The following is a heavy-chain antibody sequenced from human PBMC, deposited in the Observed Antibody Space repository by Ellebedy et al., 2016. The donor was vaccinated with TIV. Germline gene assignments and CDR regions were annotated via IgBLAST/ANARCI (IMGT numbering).Heavy chain of an antibody. CDR1: GFTFSSYA. Sequence: PGGSLRLSCAASGFTFSSYAMHWVRQAPGKGLEWVAVISYDGSNKYYADSVKGRFTISRDNSKNTLYLQMNSLRAEDTAVYYCARANPRIVVVAAPFGYWGQGTLVTVSS. V-gene: IGHV3-30-3*01. CDR3: ARANPRIVVVAAPFGY. CDR2: ISYDGSNK. J-gene: IGHJ4*02. D-gene: IGHD2-15*01.